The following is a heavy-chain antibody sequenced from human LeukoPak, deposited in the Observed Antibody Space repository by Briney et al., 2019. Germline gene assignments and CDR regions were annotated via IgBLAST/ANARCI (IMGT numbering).Heavy chain of an antibody. D-gene: IGHD4-23*01. CDR1: GYTFSVYY. V-gene: IGHV1-2*02. J-gene: IGHJ3*02. Sequence: ASVKVSCKASGYTFSVYYIHWMRQAPEQGLEWMGWIVPNSGGTNYAQRFQGRVTMTRDTSISTAYMELSSLRSDDTAVYFCASGILMSGNYGAFDMWGRGTTVTVSS. CDR2: IVPNSGGT. CDR3: ASGILMSGNYGAFDM.